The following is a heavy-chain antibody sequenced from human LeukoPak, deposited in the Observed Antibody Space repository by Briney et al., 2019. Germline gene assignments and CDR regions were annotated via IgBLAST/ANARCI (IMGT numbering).Heavy chain of an antibody. J-gene: IGHJ5*02. CDR1: GFTFSSYG. Sequence: PGRSLRLSCAASGFTFSSYGMHWVRQAPGKGLEWVAVISYDGSNKYYADSVKGRFTISRDNSKNTLYLQMNSLRAEDTAVYYCANSQSFYGPGSHHHWGQGTLVTVSS. CDR3: ANSQSFYGPGSHHH. V-gene: IGHV3-30*18. D-gene: IGHD3-10*01. CDR2: ISYDGSNK.